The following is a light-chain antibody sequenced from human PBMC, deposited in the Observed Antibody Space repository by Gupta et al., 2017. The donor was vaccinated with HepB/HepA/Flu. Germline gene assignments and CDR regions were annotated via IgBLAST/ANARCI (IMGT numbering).Light chain of an antibody. CDR1: QSVENM. V-gene: IGKV3-15*01. CDR3: QQEKHWDPNVT. Sequence: EIVMTQSPATLSVSPGERITLSCRASQSVENMLAWYQQKPGQAPRLLIYGASTRATGIPARFSGSGDETDFTLTISSRESEDFALYYCQQEKHWDPNVTFGEGTKVEIK. CDR2: GAS. J-gene: IGKJ1*01.